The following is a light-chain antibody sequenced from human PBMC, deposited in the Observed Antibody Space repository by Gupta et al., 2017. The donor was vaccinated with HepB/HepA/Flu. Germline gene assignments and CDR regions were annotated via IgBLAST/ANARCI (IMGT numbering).Light chain of an antibody. CDR2: DAS. V-gene: IGKV3-11*01. Sequence: EIVLTQSPATLSLSPGERATLSCMASQSVSSYLAGYQQKPGQAPRLLIYDASNRATDIPARFSGSGSGTDFTLTISSLEPEDVAVYYCKHRTNWPLTFGGGTKVE. CDR3: KHRTNWPLT. CDR1: QSVSSY. J-gene: IGKJ4*01.